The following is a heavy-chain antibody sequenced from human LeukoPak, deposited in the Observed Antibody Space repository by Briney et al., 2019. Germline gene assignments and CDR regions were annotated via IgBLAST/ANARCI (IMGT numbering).Heavy chain of an antibody. Sequence: PGGSLRLSCAASGFTFSSYGTHGVRQAPGKGLEGVAVIWYDGSNKYYADSVKGRFTISRDNSKNTLYLQMNSLRAEDTAVYYCAKGLAPGVGELDYWGQGTLVTVSS. D-gene: IGHD3-10*01. CDR1: GFTFSSYG. J-gene: IGHJ4*02. CDR3: AKGLAPGVGELDY. V-gene: IGHV3-33*06. CDR2: IWYDGSNK.